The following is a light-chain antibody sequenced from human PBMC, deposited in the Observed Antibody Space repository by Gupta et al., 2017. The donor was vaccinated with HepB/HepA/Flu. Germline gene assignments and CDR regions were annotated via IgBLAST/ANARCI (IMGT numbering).Light chain of an antibody. J-gene: IGKJ1*01. V-gene: IGKV4-1*01. Sequence: DNVMTQSPESLAVSLGESASINCRYSRSVFSSSKRRNYFAWYQQKPGQPPRLLIYWASARESGVPDRFSGSGSGTDFTLTINSLKTEDVATYYCQQYSSHPPTFGRGTKVEIE. CDR2: WAS. CDR1: RSVFSSSKRRNY. CDR3: QQYSSHPPT.